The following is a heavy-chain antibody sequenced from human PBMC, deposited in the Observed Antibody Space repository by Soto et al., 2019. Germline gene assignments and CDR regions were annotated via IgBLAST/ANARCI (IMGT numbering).Heavy chain of an antibody. Sequence: QVQLVESGGGVVQPGRSLRLSCAASGFTFSSYGMHWVRQAPGKGLEWVAVISYDGSNKYYADSVKGRFTISRDNSKNPLYLQMNSLRAEDTAVYYCAKDHPALFDYWGQGTLVTVSS. J-gene: IGHJ4*02. CDR2: ISYDGSNK. CDR3: AKDHPALFDY. CDR1: GFTFSSYG. V-gene: IGHV3-30*18. D-gene: IGHD2-2*01.